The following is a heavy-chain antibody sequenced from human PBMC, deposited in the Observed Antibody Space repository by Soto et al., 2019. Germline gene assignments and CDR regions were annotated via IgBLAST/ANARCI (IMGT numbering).Heavy chain of an antibody. CDR2: INSDGSST. CDR3: ARDHRHSSSWYGAYYYYDMDV. Sequence: GGSLRLSCAASGFTFSSYWMHWVRQAPGKGLVWVSRINSDGSSTSYADSVKGRFTISRDNAKNTLYLQMNSLRAEDTAVYYCARDHRHSSSWYGAYYYYDMDVWGQGTTVTVSS. J-gene: IGHJ6*02. V-gene: IGHV3-74*01. D-gene: IGHD6-13*01. CDR1: GFTFSSYW.